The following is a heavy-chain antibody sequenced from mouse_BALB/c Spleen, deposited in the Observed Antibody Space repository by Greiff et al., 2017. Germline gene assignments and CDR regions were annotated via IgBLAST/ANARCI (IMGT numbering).Heavy chain of an antibody. Sequence: DVHLVESGGGLVKPGGSLKLSCAASGFTFSSYAMSWVRQTPEKRLEWVATISSGGSYTYYPDSVKGRFTISRDNAKNTLYLQMSSLRSEDTAMYYCARDGYYVRFAYWGQGTLVTVSA. V-gene: IGHV5-9-3*01. J-gene: IGHJ3*01. D-gene: IGHD2-3*01. CDR3: ARDGYYVRFAY. CDR1: GFTFSSYA. CDR2: ISSGGSYT.